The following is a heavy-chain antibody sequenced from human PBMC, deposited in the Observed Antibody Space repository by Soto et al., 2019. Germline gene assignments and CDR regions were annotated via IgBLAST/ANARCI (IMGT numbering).Heavy chain of an antibody. J-gene: IGHJ3*02. CDR2: IYHSGST. D-gene: IGHD2-15*01. V-gene: IGHV4-38-2*01. CDR3: ARAAGGGYCSGGSCYSRAFDI. Sequence: SETLSLTCAVSGNSISSGYYWGWIRQPPGKGLEWIGSIYHSGSTYYNPSLKSRVTISVDTSKNQFSLKLSSVTAADTAVYYCARAAGGGYCSGGSCYSRAFDIWGQGTMVTVSS. CDR1: GNSISSGYY.